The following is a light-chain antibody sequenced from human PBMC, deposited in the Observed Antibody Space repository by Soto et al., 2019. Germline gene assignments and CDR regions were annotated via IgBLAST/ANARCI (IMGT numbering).Light chain of an antibody. CDR2: AAS. J-gene: IGKJ4*01. V-gene: IGKV1-27*01. CDR3: QNYKSAPLT. CDR1: QGIRHY. Sequence: DIQITQYTSSLSASVGDRVPITCVVRQGIRHYLAWYQQKPGKVVELLIYAASTLQSAVPSRFSGSGSGTDFTLTISSLQPEDVATYYCQNYKSAPLTFGGGTKVDIK.